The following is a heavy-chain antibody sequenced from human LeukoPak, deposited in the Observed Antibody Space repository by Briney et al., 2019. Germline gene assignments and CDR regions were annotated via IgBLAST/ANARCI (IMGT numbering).Heavy chain of an antibody. Sequence: SETLSPTCTVSGGSIGSYYWSWIRQPPGKGLEWIGYIYYSGSTNYNPSLKSRVTISVDTSKNQFSLKLSSVTAADTAVYYCARYKRVAVAGYNWFDPWGQGTLVTVSS. V-gene: IGHV4-59*01. CDR3: ARYKRVAVAGYNWFDP. D-gene: IGHD6-19*01. J-gene: IGHJ5*02. CDR1: GGSIGSYY. CDR2: IYYSGST.